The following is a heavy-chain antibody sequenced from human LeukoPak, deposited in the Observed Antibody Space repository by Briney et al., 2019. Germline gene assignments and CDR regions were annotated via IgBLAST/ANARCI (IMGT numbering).Heavy chain of an antibody. CDR3: AIDPNWGIHS. D-gene: IGHD7-27*01. Sequence: GGSLRLSCAASGFTFSSSAMSWVRQVPGKGLEWVSGISASGGSTYYADSVKGRFTISRDNFKNALYLQMNSLRVEDTAVYYCAIDPNWGIHSWGQGVLVTVSS. V-gene: IGHV3-23*01. CDR1: GFTFSSSA. J-gene: IGHJ4*02. CDR2: ISASGGST.